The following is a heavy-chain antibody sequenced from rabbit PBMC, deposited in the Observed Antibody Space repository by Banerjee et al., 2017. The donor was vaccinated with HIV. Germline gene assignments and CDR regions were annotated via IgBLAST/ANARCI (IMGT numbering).Heavy chain of an antibody. Sequence: QSLEESGGDLVKPGASLTLTCTASGFSFSSSDYMCWVRQAPGKGLEWIACIYAGSSGSTYYATWAKGRFTISRTSSTTVALQMTSLTAADTATYFCARANIYIVVAGAPFNLWGQGTLVTVS. CDR3: ARANIYIVVAGAPFNL. V-gene: IGHV1S40*01. CDR1: GFSFSSSDY. J-gene: IGHJ4*01. CDR2: IYAGSSGST. D-gene: IGHD4-1*01.